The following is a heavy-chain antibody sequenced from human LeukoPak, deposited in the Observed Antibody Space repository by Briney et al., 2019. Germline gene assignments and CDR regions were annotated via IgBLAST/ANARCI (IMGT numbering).Heavy chain of an antibody. CDR1: GFTFSSYA. Sequence: PGGSLRFSCAASGFTFSSYAMSWVRQAPGKGLEWVSAISGSGDSTYYADSVKGRFTISRDNSKNTLYLQMNSLRAEDTAVYYCAKSGSGWYRFDCWGQGTLVTVSS. D-gene: IGHD6-19*01. CDR3: AKSGSGWYRFDC. J-gene: IGHJ4*02. CDR2: ISGSGDST. V-gene: IGHV3-23*01.